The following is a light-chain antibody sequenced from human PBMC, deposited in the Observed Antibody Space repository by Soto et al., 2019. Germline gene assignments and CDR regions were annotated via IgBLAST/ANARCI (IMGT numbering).Light chain of an antibody. CDR1: QSVSSY. V-gene: IGKV3-11*01. CDR3: QQRSNWPLT. Sequence: EIVLTQSPATLSLSPLERATLSFMASQSVSSYLAWYQQKPGQAPRLLIYDASNRATGIPARFSGSGSGTDFTLTISSLEPGDFAVYYCQQRSNWPLTFGGGTKVDIK. CDR2: DAS. J-gene: IGKJ4*01.